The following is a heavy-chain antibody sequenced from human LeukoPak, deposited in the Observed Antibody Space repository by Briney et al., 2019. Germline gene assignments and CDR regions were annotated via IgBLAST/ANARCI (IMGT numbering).Heavy chain of an antibody. CDR1: GFTFSSYA. D-gene: IGHD4-17*01. J-gene: IGHJ4*02. CDR2: ISYDGSNK. Sequence: GGSLRLSCAASGFTFSSYAMHWVRQAPGKGLGWVAVISYDGSNKYYADSVKSRFTISRDNSKNTLYLQMNSLRAEDTAVYYCARDPYGTLPDDYWGQGTLVTVSS. CDR3: ARDPYGTLPDDY. V-gene: IGHV3-30-3*01.